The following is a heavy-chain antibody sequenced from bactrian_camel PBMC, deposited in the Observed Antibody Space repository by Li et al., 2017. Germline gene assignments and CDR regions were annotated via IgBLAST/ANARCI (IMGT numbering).Heavy chain of an antibody. V-gene: IGHV3S9*01. J-gene: IGHJ6*01. CDR2: VDSTGNA. D-gene: IGHD2*01. CDR1: EFTSSSYC. Sequence: HVQLVESGGGSAQTGGSLRLSCRVSEFTSSSYCMGWFRQAPGKEREGVATVDSTGNANYAESVKGRFTIIMNNAQNTVWLQMNSLLPEDTAVYYCAGSWDVSAKWALESMTRPDFGYWSQGTQVTVS. CDR3: AGSWDVSAKWALESMTRPDFGY.